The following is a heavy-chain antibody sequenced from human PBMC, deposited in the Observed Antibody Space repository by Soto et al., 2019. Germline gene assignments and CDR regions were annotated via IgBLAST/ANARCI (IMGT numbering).Heavy chain of an antibody. V-gene: IGHV4-39*01. CDR2: IYYSGST. CDR1: AGWLSTGGYF. J-gene: IGHJ6*02. Sequence: SEALCVRCTGSAGWLSTGGYFGGCIRQPPGKGLEWIGSIYYSGSTYYNPSLKSRVTISVDTSKNQFSLKLSSVTAADTAVYFFASVGVPTRYNYFRMAVFGQAPTVT. CDR3: ASVGVPTRYNYFRMAV. D-gene: IGHD5-12*01.